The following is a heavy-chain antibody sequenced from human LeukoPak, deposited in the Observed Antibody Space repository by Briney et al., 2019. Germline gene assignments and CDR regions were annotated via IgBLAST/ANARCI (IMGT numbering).Heavy chain of an antibody. CDR2: FDPEDGET. Sequence: ASVKVSCKVSGYTLTELSMHWVRQAPGKGLEWMGGFDPEDGETIYAQKFQGRVTMTEDTSTDTAYMELSSLRSEDTAVYYCATRISRDGYKYGPPGYWGQGTLVTVSS. CDR1: GYTLTELS. J-gene: IGHJ4*02. CDR3: ATRISRDGYKYGPPGY. D-gene: IGHD5-24*01. V-gene: IGHV1-24*01.